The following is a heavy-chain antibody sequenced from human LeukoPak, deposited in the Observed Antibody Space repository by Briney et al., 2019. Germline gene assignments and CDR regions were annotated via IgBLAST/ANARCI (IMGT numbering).Heavy chain of an antibody. Sequence: GASVKVSCKASGYTFTSYGISWVRQAPGQGLEWMGWISAYNGKTNYAQKLQGRVTMTTDTSTSTAYMELRSLRSDDTAVYYCARPIEMATIEALDAFDIWGQGTMVTVSS. CDR3: ARPIEMATIEALDAFDI. D-gene: IGHD5-24*01. J-gene: IGHJ3*02. CDR2: ISAYNGKT. V-gene: IGHV1-18*01. CDR1: GYTFTSYG.